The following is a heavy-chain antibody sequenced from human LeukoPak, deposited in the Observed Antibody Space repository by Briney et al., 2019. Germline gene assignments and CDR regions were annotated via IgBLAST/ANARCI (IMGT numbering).Heavy chain of an antibody. CDR3: ARDYYDSSGYYDGWFDP. V-gene: IGHV4-59*01. D-gene: IGHD3-22*01. CDR1: GGSISSYY. J-gene: IGHJ5*02. Sequence: PSETLSLTCTVSGGSISSYYWSWIRQPPGKGLEWIGYIYYSGSTNYNPSLKSRVTISVDTSKNQFSLKLSSVTAADTAVYCCARDYYDSSGYYDGWFDPWGQGTLVTVSS. CDR2: IYYSGST.